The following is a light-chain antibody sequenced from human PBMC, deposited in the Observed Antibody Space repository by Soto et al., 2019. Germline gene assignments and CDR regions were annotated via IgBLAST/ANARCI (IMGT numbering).Light chain of an antibody. Sequence: EILMTQSPGTLSLSPGARATLSCRAGQSVGSNLAWYQQKPGQAPRLLIFGASTRAPGIPARFSGSGSGTDFTLTISGLQSEDFAIYYCQHYNSRPLTFGGGTKVEIK. V-gene: IGKV3-15*01. CDR1: QSVGSN. J-gene: IGKJ4*01. CDR3: QHYNSRPLT. CDR2: GAS.